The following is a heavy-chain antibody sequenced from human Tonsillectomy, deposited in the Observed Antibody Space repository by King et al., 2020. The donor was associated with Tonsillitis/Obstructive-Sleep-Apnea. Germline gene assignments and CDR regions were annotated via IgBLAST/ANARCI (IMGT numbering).Heavy chain of an antibody. J-gene: IGHJ4*02. V-gene: IGHV3-23*04. D-gene: IGHD4-17*01. CDR1: GFTFSSYA. Sequence: VQLVESGGGLVQPGGSLRLSCAASGFTFSSYAMNWVRQAPGKGLEWVSGISGRRRSTDYADSVKGRFTISRDNSKNTLYLQMNCLRAEDTAVYYCAKDRASTVTTGYWGQGTLVTVSS. CDR2: ISGRRRST. CDR3: AKDRASTVTTGY.